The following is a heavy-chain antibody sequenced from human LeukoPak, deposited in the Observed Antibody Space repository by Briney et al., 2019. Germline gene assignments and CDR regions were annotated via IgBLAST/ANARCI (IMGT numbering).Heavy chain of an antibody. V-gene: IGHV4-34*01. D-gene: IGHD3-3*01. Sequence: SETLSLTCAVYGGSFSGYYWSWIRQPPGKGLEWIGEINHSGSTNYNPSLKSRVTISVDTSKNQFSLKLSSVTAADTAVYYCARGNPRDDFWSGYYVIDYWGQGTLVTVSS. CDR3: ARGNPRDDFWSGYYVIDY. CDR1: GGSFSGYY. J-gene: IGHJ4*02. CDR2: INHSGST.